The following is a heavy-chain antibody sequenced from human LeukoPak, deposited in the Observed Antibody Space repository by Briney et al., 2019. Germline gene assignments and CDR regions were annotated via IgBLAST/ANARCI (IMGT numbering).Heavy chain of an antibody. Sequence: PSETLSLTCTVSGGSISSYYWSWIRQPPGKGLEWIGYIHYSESTHYNPSLKTRITISLDRSKNEFSLKLSSVTAADTAVYYCARVHHERLRLDVWGQGTTVTVSS. CDR3: ARVHHERLRLDV. D-gene: IGHD2-21*02. V-gene: IGHV4-59*12. J-gene: IGHJ6*02. CDR1: GGSISSYY. CDR2: IHYSEST.